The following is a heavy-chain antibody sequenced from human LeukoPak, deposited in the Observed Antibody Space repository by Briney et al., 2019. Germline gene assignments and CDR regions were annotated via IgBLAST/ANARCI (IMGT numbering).Heavy chain of an antibody. Sequence: PGGSLRLSCAASGFTFSSYEMNWVRQAPGKGLEWVSYISISGSPINYADSVKGRFTISRDNAKNSLYLQMNSLTAEDTAVYFCASSGLGWAGIIPFEKWGQGTLVTVSS. V-gene: IGHV3-48*03. D-gene: IGHD1-14*01. CDR3: ASSGLGWAGIIPFEK. CDR1: GFTFSSYE. J-gene: IGHJ4*02. CDR2: ISISGSPI.